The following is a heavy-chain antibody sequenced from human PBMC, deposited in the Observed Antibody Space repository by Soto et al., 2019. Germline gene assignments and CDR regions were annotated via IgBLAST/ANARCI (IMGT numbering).Heavy chain of an antibody. CDR2: IDHTGIT. V-gene: IGHV4-30-4*08. J-gene: IGHJ5*02. CDR1: GGSISSGDYY. CDR3: ARVRFLRDWFDP. Sequence: SETLSLTCSVSGGSISSGDYYWSWIRQLPGKGLEWIGHIDHTGITYYNPSIKSRVIISVDPSKDQFSLKLSSGTAADTAVYYCARVRFLRDWFDPWGQGALVTVSS. D-gene: IGHD3-3*01.